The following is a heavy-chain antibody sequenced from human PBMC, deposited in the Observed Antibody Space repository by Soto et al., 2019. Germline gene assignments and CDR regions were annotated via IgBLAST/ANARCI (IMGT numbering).Heavy chain of an antibody. J-gene: IGHJ3*02. V-gene: IGHV3-13*01. D-gene: IGHD1-26*01. CDR2: IGTAGDT. CDR3: ARAQRIVGATPGAFDI. Sequence: GGSLRLSCAASGFTFSSYDMHWVRQATGKGLEWVSAIGTAGDTYYPGSVKGRFTISRENAKNSLYLQMNSLRAEDTAVYYCARAQRIVGATPGAFDIWGQGTIVTVSS. CDR1: GFTFSSYD.